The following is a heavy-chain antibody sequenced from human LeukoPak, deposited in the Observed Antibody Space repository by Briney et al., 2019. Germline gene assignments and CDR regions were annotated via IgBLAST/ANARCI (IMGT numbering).Heavy chain of an antibody. J-gene: IGHJ4*02. V-gene: IGHV4-34*01. CDR3: ARGYCSSTSCYNFDY. CDR1: GFTFSSYA. Sequence: GSLRLSCAASGFTFSSYAMSWVRQAPGKGLEWIGEINHSGSTNYNPSLKSRVTISVDTSKNQFSLKLSSVTAADTAVYYCARGYCSSTSCYNFDYWGQGTLVTVSS. CDR2: INHSGST. D-gene: IGHD2-2*02.